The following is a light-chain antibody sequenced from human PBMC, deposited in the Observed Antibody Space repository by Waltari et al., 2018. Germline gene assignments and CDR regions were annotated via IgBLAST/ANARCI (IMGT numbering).Light chain of an antibody. J-gene: IGKJ4*01. V-gene: IGKV1-5*03. Sequence: DIQMTQSPSTLSASVGDRVSITCRASQSTNSRLAWYQQKPGKVPRLLIYKVSNLEGEVPSRFSGSGSGTEFTLTISSLQPDDLATYYCQQYTGYPITFGGGTKVEIK. CDR2: KVS. CDR3: QQYTGYPIT. CDR1: QSTNSR.